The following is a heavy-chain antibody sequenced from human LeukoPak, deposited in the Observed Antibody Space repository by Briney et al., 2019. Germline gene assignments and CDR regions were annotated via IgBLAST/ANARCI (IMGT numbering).Heavy chain of an antibody. V-gene: IGHV3-21*01. Sequence: PGGSLRLSCAASGFTFSSYSMNWVRQAPGKGLEWVSSISSSSSYIYYADSVKGRFTISRDNAKTSLYLQMNSLRAEDTAVYYCARGPLDSITMIVVDYWGQGTLVTVSS. D-gene: IGHD3-22*01. CDR3: ARGPLDSITMIVVDY. J-gene: IGHJ4*02. CDR2: ISSSSSYI. CDR1: GFTFSSYS.